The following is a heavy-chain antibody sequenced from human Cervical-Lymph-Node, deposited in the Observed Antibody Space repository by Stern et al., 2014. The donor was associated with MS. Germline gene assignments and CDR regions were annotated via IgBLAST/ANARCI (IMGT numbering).Heavy chain of an antibody. CDR2: INAGNGNT. J-gene: IGHJ4*02. V-gene: IGHV1-3*01. CDR3: ARYYYDSSGYYALDY. D-gene: IGHD3-22*01. CDR1: GYTFTSYA. Sequence: HDQLVQSGAEVKKPGASVKVSCKASGYTFTSYAKHWVRQAPGQRLEWMGWINAGNGNTKYSQKFQGRVTITRDTSASTAYMELNSLRSEDTAVYYCARYYYDSSGYYALDYWGQGTLVTVSS.